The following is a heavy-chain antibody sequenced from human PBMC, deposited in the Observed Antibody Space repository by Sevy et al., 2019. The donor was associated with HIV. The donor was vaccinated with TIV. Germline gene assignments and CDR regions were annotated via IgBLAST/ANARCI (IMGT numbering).Heavy chain of an antibody. CDR3: ARDWAPGYYYDAIGVKRDYYSDY. Sequence: ASVKVSCKDSDYTFSSQGFNWVRQAPGQGLEWMGWISAYNGNTKYAQKFQGRVTMTTDTSTSTAYMELRSLTSDDTAVYYCARDWAPGYYYDAIGVKRDYYSDYWGQGTLVTVSS. V-gene: IGHV1-18*01. D-gene: IGHD3-22*01. CDR2: ISAYNGNT. J-gene: IGHJ4*02. CDR1: DYTFSSQG.